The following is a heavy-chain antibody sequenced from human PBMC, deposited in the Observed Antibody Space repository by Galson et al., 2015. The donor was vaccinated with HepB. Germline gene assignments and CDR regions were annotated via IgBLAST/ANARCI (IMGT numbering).Heavy chain of an antibody. CDR1: GFTFSSYG. D-gene: IGHD3-10*01. V-gene: IGHV3-30*18. J-gene: IGHJ6*02. Sequence: SLRLSCAASGFTFSSYGMHWVRQAPGKGLEWVAVISYDGSNKYYADSVKGRFTISRDNSKNTLYLQMNSLRAEDTAVYYCAKDRRSMVRGGMDVWGQGTTVTVSS. CDR3: AKDRRSMVRGGMDV. CDR2: ISYDGSNK.